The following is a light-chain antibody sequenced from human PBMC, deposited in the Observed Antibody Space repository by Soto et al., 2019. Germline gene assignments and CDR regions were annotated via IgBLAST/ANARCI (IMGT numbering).Light chain of an antibody. V-gene: IGLV2-14*01. CDR1: SSDVGGYKY. CDR2: EVS. Sequence: QSALTQPASVSGSPAQSITMSCTGTSSDVGGYKYVSWYQQYPGKAPKLMMYEVSNRPSGVSNRFSGSKSGNTASLTISGLQAEDEADYYCSSYTSSSPCVFGTGTKVTVL. J-gene: IGLJ1*01. CDR3: SSYTSSSPCV.